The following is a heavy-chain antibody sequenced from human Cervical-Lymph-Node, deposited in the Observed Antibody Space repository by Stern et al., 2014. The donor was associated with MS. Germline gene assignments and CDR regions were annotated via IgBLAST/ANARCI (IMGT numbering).Heavy chain of an antibody. CDR1: GGSISSDSHY. D-gene: IGHD3-10*01. J-gene: IGHJ3*01. V-gene: IGHV4-61*02. Sequence: QVQLQESGPGLVKPSETLSLICSVSGGSISSDSHYWSWVRQSAGRGLEWIGHIYASGSMKYHPSLKSRLTLSVDSSKDHFSLKLTSLTAADTAVYYCARGRAVLTMPRGVSRWQNDAADVWGQGTMVTVSS. CDR3: ARGRAVLTMPRGVSRWQNDAADV. CDR2: IYASGSM.